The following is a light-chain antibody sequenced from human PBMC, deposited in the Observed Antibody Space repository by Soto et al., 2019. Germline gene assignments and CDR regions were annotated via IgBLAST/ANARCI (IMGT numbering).Light chain of an antibody. J-gene: IGLJ3*02. CDR1: SSDVGGYNY. V-gene: IGLV2-14*03. CDR2: DVS. Sequence: QSALTQPASVSGSPEQSITISCTGTSSDVGGYNYVSWYQQHPGRAPKLIISDVSNRPSGISNRFSGSKSGNTASLAISGLQAEDEADYYCSSYTIGNTWVFGGGTKLTVL. CDR3: SSYTIGNTWV.